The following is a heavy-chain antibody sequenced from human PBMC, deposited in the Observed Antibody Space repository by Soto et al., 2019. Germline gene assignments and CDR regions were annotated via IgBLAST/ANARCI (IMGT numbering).Heavy chain of an antibody. V-gene: IGHV3-23*01. D-gene: IGHD6-6*01. CDR3: AKDRTIASRNFDS. CDR1: GFTFSDHG. CDR2: ISGSVGST. Sequence: LRLSCTASGFTFSDHGMHWVRQAPGKGLEWVSSISGSVGSTFYADSVKGRFTISRDNSLNTLYLQMNSLRAEDTAVYYCAKDRTIASRNFDSWGQGALVTVSS. J-gene: IGHJ4*02.